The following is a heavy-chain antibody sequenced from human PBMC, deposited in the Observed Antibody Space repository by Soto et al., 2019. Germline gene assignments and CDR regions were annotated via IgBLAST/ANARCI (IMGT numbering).Heavy chain of an antibody. J-gene: IGHJ4*02. CDR3: ARASSYDFWSGYGH. CDR2: ISYDGSNK. D-gene: IGHD3-3*01. V-gene: IGHV3-30-3*01. CDR1: GFTFSSYA. Sequence: PGGSLRLSCAASGFTFSSYAMHWVRQAPGKGLEWVAVISYDGSNKYYADSVKGRFTISRDNSKNTLYLQMNSLRAEDTAVYYCARASSYDFWSGYGHWGQGTLVTVSS.